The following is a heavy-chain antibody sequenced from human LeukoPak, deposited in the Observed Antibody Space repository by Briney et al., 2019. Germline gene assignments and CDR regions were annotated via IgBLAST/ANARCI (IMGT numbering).Heavy chain of an antibody. CDR2: ISTYNGNT. D-gene: IGHD1-26*01. Sequence: ASVKVSCKTSGYSFSTYSISWVRQAPGQGLEWMGWISTYNGNTNYVQKIQGRVTMTTDTSTSTAYMELRSLRSDDTAVYYCARVYSGSYPGYFDYWGQGTLVTVSS. CDR1: GYSFSTYS. CDR3: ARVYSGSYPGYFDY. J-gene: IGHJ4*02. V-gene: IGHV1-18*01.